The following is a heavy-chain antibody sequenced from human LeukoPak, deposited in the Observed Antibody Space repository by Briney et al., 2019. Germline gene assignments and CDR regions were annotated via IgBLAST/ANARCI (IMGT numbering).Heavy chain of an antibody. D-gene: IGHD1-26*01. V-gene: IGHV1-69*01. CDR1: GGTFSSYA. Sequence: SVKVSCKASGGTFSSYAISWVRQAPGQGLEWMGGIIPIFGTANYAQKFQGRVTITADESTSTAYMELSSLRSEDTAVYYCARQIVGATNWFDPWGQGTLVTVSS. CDR3: ARQIVGATNWFDP. CDR2: IIPIFGTA. J-gene: IGHJ5*02.